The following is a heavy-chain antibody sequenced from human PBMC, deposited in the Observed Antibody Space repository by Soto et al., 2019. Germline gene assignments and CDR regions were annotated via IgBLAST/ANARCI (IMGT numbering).Heavy chain of an antibody. V-gene: IGHV4-31*01. D-gene: IGHD6-13*01. CDR2: IYYSGST. J-gene: IGHJ5*02. CDR1: GGSISSGGYY. Sequence: QVQLQESGPGLVKPSQTLSLTCTVSGGSISSGGYYWSWIRQHPGKGLEWIGYIYYSGSTYYNPSIRSQVTISVDTSKNQCSLKLSSVTAADTAVYYCARETRIAAVRASNWFDPWGQGTLVTVSS. CDR3: ARETRIAAVRASNWFDP.